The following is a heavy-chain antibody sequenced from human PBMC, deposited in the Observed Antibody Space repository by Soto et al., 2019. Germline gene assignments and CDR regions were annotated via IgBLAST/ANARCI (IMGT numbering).Heavy chain of an antibody. D-gene: IGHD3-16*02. CDR3: AKSYDYVWGSYRLPTD. CDR1: GFTFSSYG. Sequence: QVQLVESGGGVVQPGRSLRLSCAASGFTFSSYGMHWVRQAPGKGLEWVAVISYDGSNKYYADSVKGRFTISRDNSKNTLYLQMNSLRAEDTAVYYCAKSYDYVWGSYRLPTDWGQGTLVTVSS. V-gene: IGHV3-30*18. J-gene: IGHJ4*02. CDR2: ISYDGSNK.